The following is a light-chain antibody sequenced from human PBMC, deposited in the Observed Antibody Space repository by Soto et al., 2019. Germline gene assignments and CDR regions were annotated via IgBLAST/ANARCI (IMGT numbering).Light chain of an antibody. CDR3: QQYASSPFT. CDR2: GAS. CDR1: RSVTSNY. V-gene: IGKV3-20*01. J-gene: IGKJ2*01. Sequence: EIVLTQSPGTLSLSPGERATLSCRASRSVTSNYLGWYQQKPGQAPRLLISGASSRATGIPDRFSGSGSGTDFTLTVSRLEPEDFALYYCQQYASSPFTFGQGTKLEI.